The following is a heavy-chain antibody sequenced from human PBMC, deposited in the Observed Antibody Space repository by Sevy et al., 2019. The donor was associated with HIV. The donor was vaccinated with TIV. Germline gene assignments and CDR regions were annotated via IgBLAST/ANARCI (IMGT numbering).Heavy chain of an antibody. V-gene: IGHV1-18*01. CDR2: SSAYNGNT. CDR3: ARVYIVATIVYYYYGMDV. J-gene: IGHJ6*02. CDR1: GYTFTSYG. D-gene: IGHD5-12*01. Sequence: ASVKVSCKASGYTFTSYGISWVRQAPGQGLEWMGGSSAYNGNTNYAQKLQGRVTMTTDTSTSTAYMELRSLRSDDTAVYYCARVYIVATIVYYYYGMDVWGQGTTVTVSS.